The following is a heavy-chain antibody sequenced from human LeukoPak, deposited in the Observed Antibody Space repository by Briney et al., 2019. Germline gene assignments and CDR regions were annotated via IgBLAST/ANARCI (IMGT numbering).Heavy chain of an antibody. CDR2: INPNSGGT. D-gene: IGHD3-22*01. CDR3: ARSSMIVVVNCFGY. J-gene: IGHJ4*02. CDR1: GYTFTGYY. Sequence: ASVKVSCKASGYTFTGYYMHWVRQAPGQGLEWMGRINPNSGGTNYAQKFQGRVTMTRDTSISTAYMELSRLGSDDTAVYYCARSSMIVVVNCFGYWGQGTLVTVSS. V-gene: IGHV1-2*06.